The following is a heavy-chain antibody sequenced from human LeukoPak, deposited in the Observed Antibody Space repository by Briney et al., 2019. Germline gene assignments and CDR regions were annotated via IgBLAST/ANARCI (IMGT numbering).Heavy chain of an antibody. J-gene: IGHJ4*02. CDR2: IYYSGST. Sequence: SETLSLTCTVSGGSISSHYWSWIRQPPGKGLEWIGNIYYSGSTKYNPSLKSRVTISVDTSKNQLSLKLSSVTAADTAVYYCTRQHYYDTSGYYSWYFDYWGQGTLVTVSS. CDR3: TRQHYYDTSGYYSWYFDY. D-gene: IGHD3-22*01. CDR1: GGSISSHY. V-gene: IGHV4-59*08.